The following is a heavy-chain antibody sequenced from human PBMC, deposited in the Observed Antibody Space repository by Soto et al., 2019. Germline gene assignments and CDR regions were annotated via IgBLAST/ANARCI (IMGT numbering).Heavy chain of an antibody. J-gene: IGHJ5*02. Sequence: QVQLQESGPGLVKPSETLSLTCTVSGGSISSYYWSWIRQPPGKGLEWIGYIYYSGSTNYNPSLKSRVTISVDTSKNQFSLKLSSVTAAYTAVYYCARRPATTRWFDPWGQGTLVTVSS. V-gene: IGHV4-59*01. CDR3: ARRPATTRWFDP. CDR1: GGSISSYY. D-gene: IGHD1-26*01. CDR2: IYYSGST.